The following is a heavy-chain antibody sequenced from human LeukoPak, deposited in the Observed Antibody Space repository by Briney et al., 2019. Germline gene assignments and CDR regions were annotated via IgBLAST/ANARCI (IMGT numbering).Heavy chain of an antibody. J-gene: IGHJ4*02. CDR2: ISDNGRTS. CDR3: ARDRNGNYGRWGFDY. Sequence: PGGSLRLSCATSGFTFSNYEMNWVRQTPGKGLEWVSYISDNGRTSYYADSVKGRFTISRDNSKNTLYLQMNSLRAEDTAVYYCARDRNGNYGRWGFDYWGQGTLVTVSS. CDR1: GFTFSNYE. V-gene: IGHV3-48*03. D-gene: IGHD4-17*01.